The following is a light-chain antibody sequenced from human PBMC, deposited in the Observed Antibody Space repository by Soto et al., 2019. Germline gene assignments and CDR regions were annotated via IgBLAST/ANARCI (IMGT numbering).Light chain of an antibody. V-gene: IGKV1-39*01. J-gene: IGKJ4*01. CDR1: QSIVRN. Sequence: IQMTQSPSSLSASVGDRVTITCRASQSIVRNLNWYQQKPGKAPELLIYTASNLESGVPSRFSGSGSGTDFALTISSPQPEDSAVYYCQQSHSSPLSFGGGTKVEFK. CDR2: TAS. CDR3: QQSHSSPLS.